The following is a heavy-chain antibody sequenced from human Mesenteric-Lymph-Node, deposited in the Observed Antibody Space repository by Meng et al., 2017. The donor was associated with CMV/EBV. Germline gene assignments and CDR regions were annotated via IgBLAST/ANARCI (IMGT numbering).Heavy chain of an antibody. CDR2: IYYSGST. J-gene: IGHJ6*02. CDR1: GGSISSSSYY. CDR3: ARVPVEWQDYSHYGMDV. V-gene: IGHV4-39*07. D-gene: IGHD3-3*01. Sequence: SETLSLTCTVSGGSISSSSYYWGWIRQPPGKGLEWIGSIYYSGSTYYNPSLKSRVTISVDTSKNQFSLKMSSVTVADTAVYYCARVPVEWQDYSHYGMDVWGQGTTVTVSS.